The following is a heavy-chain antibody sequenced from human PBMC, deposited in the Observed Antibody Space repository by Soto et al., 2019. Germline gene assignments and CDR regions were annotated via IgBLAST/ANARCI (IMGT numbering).Heavy chain of an antibody. CDR3: AKDNMVYAIGYFDY. D-gene: IGHD2-8*01. Sequence: GGSLRLSCAASGFTVSSNYMSWVRQAPGKGLEWVSVIYSGGSTYYADSVKGRFTISRDNSKNTLYLQMNSLRAEDTAVYYCAKDNMVYAIGYFDYWGQGTLVTVSS. V-gene: IGHV3-66*01. J-gene: IGHJ4*02. CDR2: IYSGGST. CDR1: GFTVSSNY.